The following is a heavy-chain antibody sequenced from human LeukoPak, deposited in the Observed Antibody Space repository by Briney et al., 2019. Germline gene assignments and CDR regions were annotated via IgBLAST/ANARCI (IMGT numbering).Heavy chain of an antibody. V-gene: IGHV4-34*01. CDR2: INHSGST. CDR3: ARLGDHYYGSGSYFPQLPLYYYYYMDV. CDR1: GGSFSGYY. Sequence: PSETLSLTCAVYGGSFSGYYWSWIRQPPGKGLEWIGEINHSGSTNYNPSLKSRVTISVDTSKNQFSLKLSSVTAADTAVYYCARLGDHYYGSGSYFPQLPLYYYYYMDVWGKGTTVTISS. D-gene: IGHD3-10*01. J-gene: IGHJ6*03.